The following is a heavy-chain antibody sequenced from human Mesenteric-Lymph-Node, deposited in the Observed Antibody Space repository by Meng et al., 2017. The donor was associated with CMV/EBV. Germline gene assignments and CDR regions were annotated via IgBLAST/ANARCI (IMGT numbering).Heavy chain of an antibody. Sequence: SETLSLTCTVSGGSISSSSYYWGWIRQPPGKGLEWIGSIYYSGSTYYNPSLKSRVTISVDTSKNQFSLKLSSVTAADTAVYYCARSYYDFWSGYPHHPRGWFDPWGQGTLVTVSS. CDR1: GGSISSSSYY. CDR2: IYYSGST. J-gene: IGHJ5*02. CDR3: ARSYYDFWSGYPHHPRGWFDP. V-gene: IGHV4-39*07. D-gene: IGHD3-3*01.